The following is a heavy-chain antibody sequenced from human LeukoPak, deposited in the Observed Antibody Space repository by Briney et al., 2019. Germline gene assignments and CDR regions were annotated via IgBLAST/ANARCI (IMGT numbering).Heavy chain of an antibody. CDR1: GGSISSYY. D-gene: IGHD6-19*01. V-gene: IGHV4-59*08. CDR2: IYNSGSM. J-gene: IGHJ4*02. CDR3: ARHGSAWSFGY. Sequence: SETLSLTCTVSGGSISSYYWSWIRQPPGKGLEWMGYIYNSGSMNNNPSLKSRVTISVDTTKNQFSLKLTSVTAADTAVYYCARHGSAWSFGYWGQGTLVTVSS.